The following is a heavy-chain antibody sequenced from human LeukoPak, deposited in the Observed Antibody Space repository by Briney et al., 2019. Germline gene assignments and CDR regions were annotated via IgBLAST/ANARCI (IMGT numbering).Heavy chain of an antibody. D-gene: IGHD1-26*01. J-gene: IGHJ3*02. CDR2: IYYSGST. CDR3: ARDLIVGATAFDI. Sequence: SSETLSLTCTVSGGSISGYYWSWIRQPAGKGLECIGYIYYSGSTYYNPSLKSRVTISVDTSKNQFSLKLSSVTAADTAVYYCARDLIVGATAFDIWGQGTMVTVSS. CDR1: GGSISGYY. V-gene: IGHV4-59*06.